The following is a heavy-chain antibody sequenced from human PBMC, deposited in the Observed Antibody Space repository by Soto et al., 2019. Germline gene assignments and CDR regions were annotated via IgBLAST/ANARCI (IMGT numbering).Heavy chain of an antibody. CDR3: IQSRCGGDCLQSYASYYYYGMDV. CDR2: IYWDDDK. D-gene: IGHD2-21*02. CDR1: AFSLSTGGVG. V-gene: IGHV2-5*02. J-gene: IGHJ6*04. Sequence: QITLKESGPPLVKPTQTLTLTCTFSAFSLSTGGVGVGWIRQPPGKALEWLALIYWDDDKRYSPSLRSRLTITKDTSKIQVVLKMTNMDPVDTATYYCIQSRCGGDCLQSYASYYYYGMDVWGKGTTVTVSS.